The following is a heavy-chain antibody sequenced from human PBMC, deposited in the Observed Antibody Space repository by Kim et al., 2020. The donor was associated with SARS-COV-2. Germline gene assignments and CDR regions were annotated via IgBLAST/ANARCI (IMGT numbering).Heavy chain of an antibody. CDR3: ARDHREWLQYTANWYFDL. CDR1: GGSISSYY. D-gene: IGHD3-3*01. CDR2: IYYSGSN. J-gene: IGHJ2*01. Sequence: SETLSLTCTVSGGSISSYYWSWIRRPPGKGLEWIGYIYYSGSNNYNPYLKSRVTKSVDTSKNQFSLKLSSVTAEDTAVYYCARDHREWLQYTANWYFDLWGRGTLVTVSS. V-gene: IGHV4-59*01.